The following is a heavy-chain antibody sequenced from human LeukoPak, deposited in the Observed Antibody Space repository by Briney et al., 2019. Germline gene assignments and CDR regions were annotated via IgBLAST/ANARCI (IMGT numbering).Heavy chain of an antibody. CDR2: ISGSGGST. J-gene: IGHJ4*02. CDR3: AKDLGYYGSGSSDY. V-gene: IGHV3-23*01. D-gene: IGHD3-10*01. Sequence: GGSLSLSCAASGFTFSSYAMSWVRQAPGKGLEWVSAISGSGGSTYYADPGKGRFTISRDNSKNTLYLQMNGLRAEDTAVYYCAKDLGYYGSGSSDYWGQGTLVTVSS. CDR1: GFTFSSYA.